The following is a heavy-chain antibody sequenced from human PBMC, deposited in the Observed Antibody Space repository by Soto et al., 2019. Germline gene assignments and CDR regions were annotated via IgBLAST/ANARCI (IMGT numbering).Heavy chain of an antibody. CDR1: GGSISSGDYS. V-gene: IGHV4-30-2*01. Sequence: SETLSITCAVSGGSISSGDYSWSWIRQPPGKGLEWIGYISHRGGTYYNPSLKSRVTISVDRSNNQFSLRLSSVTAADTAVYYCARDRAGGSGSYYPDAFDIWGRGTMVTVSS. J-gene: IGHJ3*02. D-gene: IGHD3-10*01. CDR3: ARDRAGGSGSYYPDAFDI. CDR2: ISHRGGT.